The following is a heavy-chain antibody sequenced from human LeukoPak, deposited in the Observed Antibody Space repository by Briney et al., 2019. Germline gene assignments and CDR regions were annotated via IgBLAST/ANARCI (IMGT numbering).Heavy chain of an antibody. D-gene: IGHD3-10*02. CDR1: GFTFNNFG. V-gene: IGHV3-48*04. J-gene: IGHJ6*04. CDR2: ISSTLSSI. Sequence: PGGSLRLSCAASGFTFNNFGMNWVRQAPGKGLEWLSYISSTLSSIYYADSVKGRFTISRDNAKNSLYLQMNSLRAEDTAVYYCAELGITMIGGVWGKGTTVTISS. CDR3: AELGITMIGGV.